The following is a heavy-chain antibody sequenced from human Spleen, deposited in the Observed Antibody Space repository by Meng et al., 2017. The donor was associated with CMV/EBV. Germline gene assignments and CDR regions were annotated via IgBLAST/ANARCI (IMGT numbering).Heavy chain of an antibody. J-gene: IGHJ4*02. D-gene: IGHD3-22*01. CDR3: AREDHYYDNGGYLRYFDN. CDR1: GFNFDDYA. Sequence: SLKISCAASGFNFDDYAMHWVRQAPGKGPEWVAGISANSRSIGYADSVRGRFTTSRDNAKNTLYLQMNSLRAEDTAVYYCAREDHYYDNGGYLRYFDNWGQGTLVTVSS. V-gene: IGHV3-9*01. CDR2: ISANSRSI.